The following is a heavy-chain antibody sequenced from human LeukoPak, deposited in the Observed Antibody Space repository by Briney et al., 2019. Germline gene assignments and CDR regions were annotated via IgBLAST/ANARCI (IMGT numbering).Heavy chain of an antibody. CDR3: AKPQGDFWSGELDY. CDR1: GFTFSSYE. J-gene: IGHJ4*02. CDR2: ISGSGGST. D-gene: IGHD3-3*01. V-gene: IGHV3-23*01. Sequence: PGGSLRLSCAASGFTFSSYEMNWVRQAPGKGLEWVSAISGSGGSTYYADSVKGRFTISRGNSKNTLYLQMNSLRAEDTAVYYCAKPQGDFWSGELDYWGEGTLVTVSS.